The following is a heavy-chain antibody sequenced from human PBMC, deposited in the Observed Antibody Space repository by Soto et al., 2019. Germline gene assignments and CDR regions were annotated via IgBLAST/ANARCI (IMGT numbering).Heavy chain of an antibody. D-gene: IGHD6-19*01. CDR2: INAGNGNT. V-gene: IGHV1-3*01. CDR1: GYTLTNYA. Sequence: GASVKVSCKASGYTLTNYAIHWARQAPGQRLEWMAWINAGNGNTKYSQQFQGRVSMTRDTSASTAYMELSSLRSEDTALYYCAIEYQCLPPHIYDYWGQGTLVTVSS. CDR3: AIEYQCLPPHIYDY. J-gene: IGHJ4*02.